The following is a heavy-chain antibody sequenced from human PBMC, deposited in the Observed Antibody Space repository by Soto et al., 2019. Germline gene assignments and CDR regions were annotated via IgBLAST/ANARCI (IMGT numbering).Heavy chain of an antibody. J-gene: IGHJ4*02. CDR2: MYHNGGS. Sequence: QVQLQESGPGLVKPSETLSLTCAVSGASISSRTWWTWVRQSPGKGLEWIGEMYHNGGSHYNPSRSSRVAISTDSSKYRFSLTLTSVTAADTALYYCTCCGHDYKIDNWGQGSLVTVSS. CDR3: TCCGHDYKIDN. V-gene: IGHV4-4*02. D-gene: IGHD2-21*01. CDR1: GASISSRTW.